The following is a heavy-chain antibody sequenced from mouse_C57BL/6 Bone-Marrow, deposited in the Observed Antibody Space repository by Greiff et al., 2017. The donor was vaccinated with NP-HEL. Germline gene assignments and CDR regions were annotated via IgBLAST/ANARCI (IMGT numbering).Heavy chain of an antibody. CDR3: TVYYGSPYAMDY. V-gene: IGHV1-15*01. Sequence: QVQLQQSGAELVRPGASVTLSCKASGYTFTDYEMHWVKQTPVHGLEWIGAIDPETGGTAYNQKFKGKAILTADKSSSTAYMELRSLTSEDSAVYYCTVYYGSPYAMDYWGQGTSVTVSS. CDR2: IDPETGGT. D-gene: IGHD1-1*01. J-gene: IGHJ4*01. CDR1: GYTFTDYE.